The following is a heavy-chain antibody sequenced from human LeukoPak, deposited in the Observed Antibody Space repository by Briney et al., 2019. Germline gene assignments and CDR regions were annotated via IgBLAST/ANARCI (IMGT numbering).Heavy chain of an antibody. Sequence: PGGSLRLSCAASGFTFSSSWMSWVRQAPGKGLEWVANIKQDGSEKYYVDSVKGRFTISRDNAKNSLYLQMNSLRAEDTAVYYCARLLKYQLLSWDYYYMDVWGKGTTVTVSS. V-gene: IGHV3-7*01. CDR2: IKQDGSEK. J-gene: IGHJ6*03. D-gene: IGHD2-2*01. CDR3: ARLLKYQLLSWDYYYMDV. CDR1: GFTFSSSW.